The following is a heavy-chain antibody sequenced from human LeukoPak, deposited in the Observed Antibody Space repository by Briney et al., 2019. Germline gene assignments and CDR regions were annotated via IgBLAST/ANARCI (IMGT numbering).Heavy chain of an antibody. V-gene: IGHV3-21*01. D-gene: IGHD3-22*01. CDR3: ARDRGGYYDSSGYSVH. Sequence: GGSLRLSCAASGFTFSSYSMNWVRQAPGKGLEWVSSISSSSSYIYYADSVKGRFTISRDNAKNSLYLQMNSLRAEDTAVYYCARDRGGYYDSSGYSVHWGQGTLVPVSS. CDR2: ISSSSSYI. J-gene: IGHJ4*02. CDR1: GFTFSSYS.